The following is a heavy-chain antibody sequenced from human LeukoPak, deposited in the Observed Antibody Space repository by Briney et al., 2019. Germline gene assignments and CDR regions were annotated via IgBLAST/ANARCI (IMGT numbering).Heavy chain of an antibody. Sequence: SETLSLTCTVSGGSIRSYYWSWIRQPPGKGLEWIGYIYYNGSTNYNPSLKSRVTISVDTSKNQFSLKLNSVTAADTAVYYCARNAMYASSGVDYWGQGTLVTVSS. J-gene: IGHJ4*02. D-gene: IGHD2-2*01. V-gene: IGHV4-59*01. CDR3: ARNAMYASSGVDY. CDR1: GGSIRSYY. CDR2: IYYNGST.